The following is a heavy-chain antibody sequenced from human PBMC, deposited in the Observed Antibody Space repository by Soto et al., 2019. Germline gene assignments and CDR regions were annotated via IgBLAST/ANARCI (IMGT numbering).Heavy chain of an antibody. Sequence: GASVKVSCKASGYTFTSYGISWVRQAPGQGLEWMGWISAYNGNTNYAQKLQGRVTMTTDTSTSTAYMELRSLRSDDTAVYYCARFQMQWLVQTSERFDYWGQGTLVTVSS. D-gene: IGHD6-19*01. CDR1: GYTFTSYG. J-gene: IGHJ4*02. CDR3: ARFQMQWLVQTSERFDY. CDR2: ISAYNGNT. V-gene: IGHV1-18*01.